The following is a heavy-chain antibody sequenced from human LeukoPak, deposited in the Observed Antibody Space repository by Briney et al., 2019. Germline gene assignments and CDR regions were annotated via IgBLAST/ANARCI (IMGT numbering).Heavy chain of an antibody. D-gene: IGHD1-14*01. Sequence: SETLSLTCTVSGGSISSSSYYWGWIRQPPGKGLEWIGSIYYSGSTYYNPSLKSRVTISVDTSKNQFSLKLSSVTAADTAVYYCARDRTTWTQVLDYWGQGTLVTVSS. CDR2: IYYSGST. CDR3: ARDRTTWTQVLDY. J-gene: IGHJ4*02. CDR1: GGSISSSSYY. V-gene: IGHV4-39*02.